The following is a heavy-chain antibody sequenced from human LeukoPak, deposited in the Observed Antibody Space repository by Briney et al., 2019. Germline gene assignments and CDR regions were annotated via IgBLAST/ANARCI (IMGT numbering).Heavy chain of an antibody. CDR1: GFIFNKAW. Sequence: GGSLRFSGAAPGFIFNKAWMNWVRQAPGKGPRWVGRIKSNNDGGTTDYASPVEGRFIISRDDSKNTIYLQMNRLIIDDTAIYYCTPVMVEDRGFWGQGTLVTVSS. D-gene: IGHD2-21*01. CDR3: TPVMVEDRGF. V-gene: IGHV3-15*01. CDR2: IKSNNDGGTT. J-gene: IGHJ4*02.